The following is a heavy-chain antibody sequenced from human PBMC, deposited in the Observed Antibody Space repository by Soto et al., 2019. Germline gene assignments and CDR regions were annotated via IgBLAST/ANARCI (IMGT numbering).Heavy chain of an antibody. CDR2: IWYDGSNK. V-gene: IGHV3-33*01. CDR3: ARDPLNGGTEMFDP. J-gene: IGHJ5*02. Sequence: GGSLRLSCAASGFTFSSYGMHWVRQAPGKGLEWVAVIWYDGSNKYYADSVKGRFTISRDNSKNTLYLQMNSLRAEDTAVYYCARDPLNGGTEMFDPWGQGTLVTVSS. D-gene: IGHD2-15*01. CDR1: GFTFSSYG.